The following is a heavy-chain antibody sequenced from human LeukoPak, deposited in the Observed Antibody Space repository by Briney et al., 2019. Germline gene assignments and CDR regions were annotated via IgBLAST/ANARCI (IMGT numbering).Heavy chain of an antibody. Sequence: ASVKVSCKASGYTFTSYDINWVRQATGQGLEWMGWMNPNSGNTGYAQKFQGRVTMTRDMSTSTVYMELSSLRSEDTAVYYCARDLLGYCSSTSCYIGRNWFDPWGQGTLVTVSS. CDR1: GYTFTSYD. CDR2: MNPNSGNT. D-gene: IGHD2-2*02. CDR3: ARDLLGYCSSTSCYIGRNWFDP. J-gene: IGHJ5*02. V-gene: IGHV1-8*02.